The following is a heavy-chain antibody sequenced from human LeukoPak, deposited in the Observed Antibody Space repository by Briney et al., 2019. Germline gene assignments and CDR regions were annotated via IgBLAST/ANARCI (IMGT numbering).Heavy chain of an antibody. CDR2: ISSSSSYI. J-gene: IGHJ6*02. D-gene: IGHD6-13*01. CDR1: GFTFSSYS. CDR3: ARVTAGNYYYGMDV. V-gene: IGHV3-21*01. Sequence: GGSLRLSCAASGFTFSSYSMNWVRQAPGKGLEWVSSISSSSSYIYYADSVKGRFTISRDNAKNTLYLQMNSLRAEDTAVYYCARVTAGNYYYGMDVWGQGTTVTVSS.